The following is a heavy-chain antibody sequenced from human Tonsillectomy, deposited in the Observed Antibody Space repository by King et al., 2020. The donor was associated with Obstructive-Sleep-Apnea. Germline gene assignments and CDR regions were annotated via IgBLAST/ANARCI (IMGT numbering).Heavy chain of an antibody. V-gene: IGHV3-11*01. Sequence: QVQLVESGGGLVRPGGSLRLSCAASGFTLSDYYMSWIRQVPGKGLEWISYISSSGNTIYHADSVKGRFTISRDNSKNSLYLQMNSLRAEDTAVYYCSRDGPAVSGWDFDSWGQGTLVTVSS. D-gene: IGHD6-19*01. CDR3: SRDGPAVSGWDFDS. J-gene: IGHJ4*02. CDR2: ISSSGNTI. CDR1: GFTLSDYY.